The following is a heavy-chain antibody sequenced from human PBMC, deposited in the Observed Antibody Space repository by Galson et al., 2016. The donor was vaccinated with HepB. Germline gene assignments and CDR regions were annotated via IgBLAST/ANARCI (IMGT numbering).Heavy chain of an antibody. J-gene: IGHJ5*02. D-gene: IGHD2-2*01. V-gene: IGHV3-11*01. Sequence: SLRLSCAASGFTFSDYYMIWIRQAPGKRLDWVSYISGSGTIIYYADSVKGRFTISRDNANNSLYLQMNSLKAEDTAVYYCARAIRSTMPYNWFDPWGQGTLVTVSS. CDR3: ARAIRSTMPYNWFDP. CDR2: ISGSGTII. CDR1: GFTFSDYY.